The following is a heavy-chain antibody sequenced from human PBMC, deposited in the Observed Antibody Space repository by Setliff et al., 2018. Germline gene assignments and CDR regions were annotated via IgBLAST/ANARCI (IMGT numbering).Heavy chain of an antibody. Sequence: ASVKVSCKASGYSFSAYYMHWVRQAPGQGPEWMGIINTGGGSASYAEKFEGRVTMTSDTSARKVYMKVNILRSDDTAMYYCARGGMAAAGRKGVFEHWGQGTLVTVSS. CDR2: INTGGGSA. V-gene: IGHV1-46*01. CDR1: GYSFSAYY. D-gene: IGHD6-13*01. J-gene: IGHJ4*02. CDR3: ARGGMAAAGRKGVFEH.